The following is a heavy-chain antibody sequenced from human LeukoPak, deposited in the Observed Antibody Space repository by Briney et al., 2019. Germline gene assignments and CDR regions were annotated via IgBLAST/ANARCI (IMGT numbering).Heavy chain of an antibody. V-gene: IGHV3-13*01. CDR3: ARGASGHGLDV. J-gene: IGHJ6*02. Sequence: GGSLRLSCTASGFTFSNYDMHWVRQVPGEGLDWVSGIGNAGDTHYPDSGKGRFTISRENGRSSLYLQMNSLRAGDTAVYYCARGASGHGLDVWGQGTTVTVSS. CDR1: GFTFSNYD. D-gene: IGHD5-12*01. CDR2: IGNAGDT.